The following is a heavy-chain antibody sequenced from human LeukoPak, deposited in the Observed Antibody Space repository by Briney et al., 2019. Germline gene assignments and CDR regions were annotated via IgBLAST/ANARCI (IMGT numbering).Heavy chain of an antibody. CDR1: GGSISSGSYY. CDR3: AKGYGKFDS. D-gene: IGHD2-15*01. Sequence: SQTLSLTCTVSGGSISSGSYYWRWIRRPAGKGLEWIGRIYASGNINYNPSLKSRVTISVDTSKNQFSLKLSSVTAADSAVYDGAKGYGKFDSWGQGALVTVSS. CDR2: IYASGNI. V-gene: IGHV4-61*02. J-gene: IGHJ5*01.